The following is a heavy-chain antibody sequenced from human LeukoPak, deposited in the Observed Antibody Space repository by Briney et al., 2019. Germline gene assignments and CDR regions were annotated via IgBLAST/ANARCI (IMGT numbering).Heavy chain of an antibody. Sequence: SETLSLTCTVSGGSISSYYWSWIRQPPGKGLEWIGYIYYSGSTNYNPSLKSRVSISVDTSKNQFSLKLSSVTAADTAVYYCARRDSSGWYNWFDPWGQGTLVTVSS. CDR3: ARRDSSGWYNWFDP. CDR1: GGSISSYY. J-gene: IGHJ5*02. V-gene: IGHV4-59*08. CDR2: IYYSGST. D-gene: IGHD6-19*01.